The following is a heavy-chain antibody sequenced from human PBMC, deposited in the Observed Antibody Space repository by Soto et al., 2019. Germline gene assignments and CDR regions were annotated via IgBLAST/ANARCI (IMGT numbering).Heavy chain of an antibody. Sequence: ASVKVSCKASGYTFTGYYMHWVRQAPGQGLEWMGWINPNSGGTNYAQKFQGRVTMTRDTSISTAYMELSRLRSDDTAVYYCATDSYGTGGFDYWGQGTLVTAPQ. CDR3: ATDSYGTGGFDY. CDR1: GYTFTGYY. D-gene: IGHD5-18*01. J-gene: IGHJ4*02. V-gene: IGHV1-2*02. CDR2: INPNSGGT.